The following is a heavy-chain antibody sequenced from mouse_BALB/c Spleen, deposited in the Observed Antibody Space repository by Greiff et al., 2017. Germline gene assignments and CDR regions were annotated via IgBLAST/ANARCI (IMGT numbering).Heavy chain of an antibody. J-gene: IGHJ1*01. CDR1: GFTFTDYY. CDR3: ARVHYYGSYWYFDV. CDR2: IRNKANGYTT. D-gene: IGHD1-2*01. Sequence: EVKVVESGGGLVQPGGSLRLSCATSGFTFTDYYMSWVRQPPGKALEWLGFIRNKANGYTTEYSASVKGRFTISRDNSQSILYLQMNTLRAEDSATYYCARVHYYGSYWYFDVWGAGTTVTVSS. V-gene: IGHV7-3*02.